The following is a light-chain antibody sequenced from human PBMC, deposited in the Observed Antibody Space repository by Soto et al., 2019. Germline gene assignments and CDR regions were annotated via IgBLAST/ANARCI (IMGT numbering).Light chain of an antibody. CDR1: SSNIGTGYA. Sequence: QSVLTQPPSVSGAPGQRVTISCTGSSSNIGTGYAVHWYQHRPGAAPKLLIYGNNKRLSGVPDRFSGSRSGTSASLAITGLQAEDEADYYCQSYDSSLSRYVFGVGTKLTVL. CDR2: GNN. CDR3: QSYDSSLSRYV. V-gene: IGLV1-40*01. J-gene: IGLJ1*01.